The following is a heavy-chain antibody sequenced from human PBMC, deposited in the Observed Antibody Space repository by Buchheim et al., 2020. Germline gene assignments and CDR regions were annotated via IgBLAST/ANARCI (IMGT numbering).Heavy chain of an antibody. Sequence: EVQLVESGGGLVQPGGSLRLSCAASGFTFSSHWMSWVRQAPGKGLEWVANIKQDGSEKYYVDSVKGRFTISRDNAKNSLYLQMNSLRAEDTAVYYCARDRYYYDSSGYYYWGQGTL. V-gene: IGHV3-7*01. CDR2: IKQDGSEK. D-gene: IGHD3-22*01. CDR1: GFTFSSHW. CDR3: ARDRYYYDSSGYYY. J-gene: IGHJ4*02.